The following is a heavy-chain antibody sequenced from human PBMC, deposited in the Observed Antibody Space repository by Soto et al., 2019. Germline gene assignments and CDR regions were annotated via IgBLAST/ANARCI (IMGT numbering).Heavy chain of an antibody. D-gene: IGHD4-17*01. Sequence: ITLKESGPTLVKPPQILTLTGTFSGFSLTTPGAGVASIRQLPGNALDWLALIYWNDANRYSPALQSRLTITKDTTKNPVVLIMTTMYPVDTATSYCAHRGYGDYQRDNWFDPWGQGVPVIFS. CDR1: GFSLTTPGAG. J-gene: IGHJ5*02. CDR3: AHRGYGDYQRDNWFDP. CDR2: IYWNDAN. V-gene: IGHV2-5*01.